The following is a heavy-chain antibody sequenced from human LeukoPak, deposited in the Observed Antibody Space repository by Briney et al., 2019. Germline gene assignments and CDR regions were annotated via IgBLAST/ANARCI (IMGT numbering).Heavy chain of an antibody. CDR1: GFTFSSYA. Sequence: GGSLRLSCAASGFTFSSYAMSWVRQAPGKGLEWVSYISSSGSTIYYADSVKGRFTISRDNAKNSLYLQMNSLRAEDTAVYYCARGDVAVASGGFDYWGQGTLVTVSS. V-gene: IGHV3-48*04. CDR2: ISSSGSTI. J-gene: IGHJ4*02. CDR3: ARGDVAVASGGFDY. D-gene: IGHD6-19*01.